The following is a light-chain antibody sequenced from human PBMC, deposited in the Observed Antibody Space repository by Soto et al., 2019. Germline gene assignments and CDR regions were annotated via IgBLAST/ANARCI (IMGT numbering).Light chain of an antibody. V-gene: IGKV3-15*01. CDR2: GES. J-gene: IGKJ4*01. Sequence: VVTQSQTTLYLSPGYRATLYCRASQSVRSHLAWFQQKPGQPPRLLIFGESTRATGVPARFSGSGSGTEFTLIISSLQYEDFAVYFCQQYNNWPLTFGGGTNVDIK. CDR3: QQYNNWPLT. CDR1: QSVRSH.